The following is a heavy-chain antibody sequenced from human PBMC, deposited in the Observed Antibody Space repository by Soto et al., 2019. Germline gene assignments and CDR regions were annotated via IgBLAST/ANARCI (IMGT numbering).Heavy chain of an antibody. Sequence: SEILSLSCTVSGGSISNYCWTWIRQPPGKGLEWIGCFYNSGNTNYNPSLKSRVTISVDTSNNQFSLRVNSVTAADTAVYYCASTKKWLAFDYWGQGALVTVSS. V-gene: IGHV4-59*01. CDR3: ASTKKWLAFDY. J-gene: IGHJ4*02. CDR1: GGSISNYC. CDR2: FYNSGNT. D-gene: IGHD6-19*01.